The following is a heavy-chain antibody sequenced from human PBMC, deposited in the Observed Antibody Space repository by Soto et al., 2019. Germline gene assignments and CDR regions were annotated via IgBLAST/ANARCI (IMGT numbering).Heavy chain of an antibody. CDR3: ARESFSASPNFFDY. Sequence: GGSLRLSCAASGFAFSNYEMNWFRQAPGKGLEWVSYISLSGSTIYCADSVKGRFTISRDDAKDSLYLQMDSLRADDTAVYYCARESFSASPNFFDYWGQGTLVTVSS. CDR2: ISLSGSTI. CDR1: GFAFSNYE. J-gene: IGHJ4*02. D-gene: IGHD3-3*02. V-gene: IGHV3-48*03.